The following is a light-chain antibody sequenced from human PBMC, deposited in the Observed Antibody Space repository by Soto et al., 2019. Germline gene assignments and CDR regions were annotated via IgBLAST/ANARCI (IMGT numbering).Light chain of an antibody. J-gene: IGLJ2*01. Sequence: QSALTQPASVSGSPGQSITISCTGISGDVGTYNYVSWDQHHPGKAPKLMIYDVSSRPSGVSDRFSGSKSGNTASLTISGLQAEDEADYYCSSYASSSTLGGVFGGGTKLTVL. CDR2: DVS. CDR3: SSYASSSTLGGV. CDR1: SGDVGTYNY. V-gene: IGLV2-14*03.